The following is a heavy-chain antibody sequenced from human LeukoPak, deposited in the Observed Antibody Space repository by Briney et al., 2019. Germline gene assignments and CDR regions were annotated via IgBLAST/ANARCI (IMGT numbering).Heavy chain of an antibody. CDR2: ISAYNGNT. V-gene: IGHV1-18*01. Sequence: GASVKVSCKASGYTFTSYGISWVRQAPGQGLEWMGWISAYNGNTNYAQKFQGRVTITTDESTSTAYMELSSLRSEDTAVYYCARANTDYYYDDGGFPDDAFDIWGQGTMVTVSS. D-gene: IGHD3-22*01. J-gene: IGHJ3*02. CDR3: ARANTDYYYDDGGFPDDAFDI. CDR1: GYTFTSYG.